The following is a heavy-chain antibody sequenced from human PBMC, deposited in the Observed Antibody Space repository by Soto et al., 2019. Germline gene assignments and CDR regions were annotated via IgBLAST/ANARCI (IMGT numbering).Heavy chain of an antibody. J-gene: IGHJ6*02. CDR1: GFTFDDYA. CDR3: AKDTGGGGAAAAPYGMDV. D-gene: IGHD6-13*01. V-gene: IGHV3-9*01. Sequence: EVQLVESGGGLVQPGRSLRLSCAASGFTFDDYAMHWVRQAPGKGLEWVSGISWNSGSIGYADSVKGRFTISRDNAKNSLYLQMNSLRAEDTALYYCAKDTGGGGAAAAPYGMDVWGQGTTVTVSS. CDR2: ISWNSGSI.